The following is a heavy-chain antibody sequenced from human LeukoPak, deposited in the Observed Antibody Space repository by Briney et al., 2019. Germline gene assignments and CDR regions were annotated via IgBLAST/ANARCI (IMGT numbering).Heavy chain of an antibody. CDR2: INTSGGST. J-gene: IGHJ4*02. V-gene: IGHV1-46*01. Sequence: GSSVKVSCKASGYTFTSYYIHWVRQAPGQGLEWMGIINTSGGSTSYGQKFQGRVTTTRDMSTNTVYMELSRLRSEDTAVYYCARESSAVAAGHYWGQGTLVTVSS. D-gene: IGHD6-19*01. CDR1: GYTFTSYY. CDR3: ARESSAVAAGHY.